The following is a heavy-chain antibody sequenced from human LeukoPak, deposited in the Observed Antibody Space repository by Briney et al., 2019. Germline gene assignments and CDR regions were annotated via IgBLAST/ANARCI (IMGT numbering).Heavy chain of an antibody. J-gene: IGHJ5*02. V-gene: IGHV2-5*02. D-gene: IGHD3-22*01. CDR2: ICWDDDR. CDR1: WFSLSTSGVG. Sequence: SGPTLVNPTQTLTLTCTFSWFSLSTSGVGVGCIRQPPGKALWWLALICWDDDRRYSPSLKSRLTITKYTSKKPVVLRISNMDAVDTATYYCAHSRTYDSRGSKWFDPWGQGTLVTVSS. CDR3: AHSRTYDSRGSKWFDP.